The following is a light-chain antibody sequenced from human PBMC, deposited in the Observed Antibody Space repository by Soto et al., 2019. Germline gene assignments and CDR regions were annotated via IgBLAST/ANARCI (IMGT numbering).Light chain of an antibody. CDR3: QQYHKWPQT. V-gene: IGKV3-15*01. CDR1: QSVSSN. CDR2: DAS. J-gene: IGKJ1*01. Sequence: EIVMTQSPATLSVSPGERATLSCRASQSVSSNLAWYQQKPGQAPRLLIYDASTRATGIPASFRGSQSGTEFTLTISSLQSEDYAVYYCQQYHKWPQTFGQGTKVEIK.